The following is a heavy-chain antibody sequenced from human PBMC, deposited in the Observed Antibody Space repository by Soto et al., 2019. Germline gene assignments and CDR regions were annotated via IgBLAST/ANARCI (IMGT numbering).Heavy chain of an antibody. CDR3: ATDGSEQWLVRNYYYGMDV. CDR1: GYTLTELS. D-gene: IGHD6-19*01. Sequence: GASVKVSCKVSGYTLTELSMHWVRQAPGKGLEWMGGFDPEDGETIYAQKFQGRVTTTEDTSTDTAYMELGSLRSEDTAVYYCATDGSEQWLVRNYYYGMDVWGQGTTVTVSS. J-gene: IGHJ6*02. V-gene: IGHV1-24*01. CDR2: FDPEDGET.